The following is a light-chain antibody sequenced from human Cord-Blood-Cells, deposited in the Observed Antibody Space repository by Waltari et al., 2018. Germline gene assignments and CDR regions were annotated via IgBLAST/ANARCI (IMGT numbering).Light chain of an antibody. J-gene: IGKJ3*01. Sequence: EIVLKQYPGTLSLSPGERATLSCRASQSVSSSYLAWYQQKPGQAPRLLIYGASSRATGIPDRFSGSGSGTDFTLTISRLEPEDFAVYYCQQYGSSFTFGPGTKVDIK. CDR2: GAS. V-gene: IGKV3-20*01. CDR3: QQYGSSFT. CDR1: QSVSSSY.